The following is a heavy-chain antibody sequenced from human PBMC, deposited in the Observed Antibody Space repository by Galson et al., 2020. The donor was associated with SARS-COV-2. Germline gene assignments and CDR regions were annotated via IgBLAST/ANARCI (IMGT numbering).Heavy chain of an antibody. Sequence: SETLSLTCAVYGGSFSGYYWSWIRQPPGKGLEWIGEINHSGSTNYNPSLKSRVTISVDTSKNQFSLKLSSVTAADTAVYYCARGMVRFAMDVWGKGTTVTVSS. CDR1: GGSFSGYY. CDR3: ARGMVRFAMDV. J-gene: IGHJ6*04. V-gene: IGHV4-34*01. D-gene: IGHD3-10*01. CDR2: INHSGST.